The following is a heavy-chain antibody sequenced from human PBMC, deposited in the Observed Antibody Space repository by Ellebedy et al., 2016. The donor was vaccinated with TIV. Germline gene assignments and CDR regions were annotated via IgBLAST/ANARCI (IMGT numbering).Heavy chain of an antibody. D-gene: IGHD6-25*01. CDR2: INPDSGGT. J-gene: IGHJ6*02. V-gene: IGHV1-2*02. CDR3: ARVRRGSSGLDV. Sequence: ASVKVSCKASGYTFTANYLHWARQAPGQGLEWMGWINPDSGGTNLAQKFQGRVTMTRDTSINTAYMQLSRLESDDPAVYYCARVRRGSSGLDVWGQGTTVTVS. CDR1: GYTFTANY.